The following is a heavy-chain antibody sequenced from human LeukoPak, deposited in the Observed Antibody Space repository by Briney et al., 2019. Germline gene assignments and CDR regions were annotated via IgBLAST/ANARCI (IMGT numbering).Heavy chain of an antibody. CDR1: GGSFSGYY. V-gene: IGHV4-34*01. CDR3: ARGGGRGYIDFDY. D-gene: IGHD5-12*01. J-gene: IGHJ4*02. Sequence: SETLSLTCAVYGGSFSGYYWSWIRQPPGRGLEWIGEINNSGSTNYNQSLNSRVTISVDTSKNQYSLKLSSVTAADTAVYYCARGGGRGYIDFDYWGQGTLVTVSS. CDR2: INNSGST.